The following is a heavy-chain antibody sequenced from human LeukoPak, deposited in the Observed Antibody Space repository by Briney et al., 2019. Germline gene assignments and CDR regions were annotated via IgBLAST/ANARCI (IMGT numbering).Heavy chain of an antibody. CDR1: GGTFRSYA. CDR3: ARTINFDDLYYFDY. V-gene: IGHV1-69*05. CDR2: IIPIFGTA. D-gene: IGHD3-9*01. Sequence: GASVKVSCKASGGTFRSYAISWVRQAPGQGLEWMGRIIPIFGTANYAQKFQGRVTITTDESTSTAYMELSSLRSEDTAVYYCARTINFDDLYYFDYWGQGTLVTVSS. J-gene: IGHJ4*02.